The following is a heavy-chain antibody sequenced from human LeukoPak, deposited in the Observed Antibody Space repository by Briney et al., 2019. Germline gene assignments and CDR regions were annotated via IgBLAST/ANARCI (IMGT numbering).Heavy chain of an antibody. CDR2: IYSRGNT. J-gene: IGHJ4*02. CDR1: GASISSSSSY. V-gene: IGHV4-39*07. Sequence: SETLSLTCTVSGASISSSSSYWGWIRQPPGKGLEWLGNIYSRGNTYYKPSLRSRVTISIDTSKNQFSLRLTSVTAADTAVYYCARGGIYSGIYFDYWGQGTLVTVSP. D-gene: IGHD5-12*01. CDR3: ARGGIYSGIYFDY.